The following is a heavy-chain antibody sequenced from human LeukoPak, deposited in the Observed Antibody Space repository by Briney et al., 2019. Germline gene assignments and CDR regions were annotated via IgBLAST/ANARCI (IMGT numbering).Heavy chain of an antibody. CDR3: ARDCDVAVDNTGWFDP. Sequence: ASVKVSCKASGYTFTGYYMHWVRQAPGQGLEWMRWINPNSGGTNYAQKFQGRVTMTRDTSISTAYMELSRLRSDDTAVYYCARDCDVAVDNTGWFDPWGQGTLVTVSS. CDR2: INPNSGGT. CDR1: GYTFTGYY. V-gene: IGHV1-2*02. D-gene: IGHD6-19*01. J-gene: IGHJ5*02.